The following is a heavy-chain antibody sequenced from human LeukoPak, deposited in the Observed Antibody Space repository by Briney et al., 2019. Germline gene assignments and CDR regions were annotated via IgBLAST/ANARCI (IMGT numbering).Heavy chain of an antibody. J-gene: IGHJ4*02. Sequence: SETLSLTWAVYGGSFSGYYWSWIRQPPGKGLEWIGEINHSGSTNYNPSLKSRVTISVDTSKNQFSLKLSSVTAADTAVYYCARGREYQLLFDYWGQGTLVTVSS. CDR3: ARGREYQLLFDY. CDR2: INHSGST. CDR1: GGSFSGYY. D-gene: IGHD2-2*01. V-gene: IGHV4-34*01.